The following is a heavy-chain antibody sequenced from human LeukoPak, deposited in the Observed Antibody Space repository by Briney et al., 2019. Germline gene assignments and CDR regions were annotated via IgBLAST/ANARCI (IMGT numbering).Heavy chain of an antibody. J-gene: IGHJ4*02. D-gene: IGHD3-22*01. CDR2: IRYDGSNK. V-gene: IGHV3-30*02. Sequence: GGSLRLSCAESGYSFSSYGMHWVRLAPGNGLEWVAFIRYDGSNKYYADSVRGRFTISRDSSKNTLYVQMNSLRAEDTAVYYCAKGDSKWFSDYWGQGALVTVSS. CDR3: AKGDSKWFSDY. CDR1: GYSFSSYG.